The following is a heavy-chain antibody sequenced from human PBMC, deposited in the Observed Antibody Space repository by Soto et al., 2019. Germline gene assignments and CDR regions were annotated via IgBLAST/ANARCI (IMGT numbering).Heavy chain of an antibody. CDR2: IYYSGST. V-gene: IGHV4-61*01. D-gene: IGHD3-22*01. J-gene: IGHJ6*02. CDR1: GGSVSSGSYY. CDR3: ARALYCYDSSGYYGYYGMDV. Sequence: SETLSLTCTVSGGSVSSGSYYWSWIRQPPGKGLEWIGYIYYSGSTNYNPSLKSRVTISVDTSKNQFSLKLSSVTAADTAVYYCARALYCYDSSGYYGYYGMDVWGQGTTVTVSS.